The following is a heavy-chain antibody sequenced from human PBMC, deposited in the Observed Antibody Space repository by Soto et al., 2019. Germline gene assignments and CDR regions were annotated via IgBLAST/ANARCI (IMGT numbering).Heavy chain of an antibody. J-gene: IGHJ4*02. CDR2: ISAYNGNT. D-gene: IGHD3-10*01. V-gene: IGHV1-18*01. CDR1: GYTFTSYG. CDR3: ARDLTSYFHNSGNYYFDY. Sequence: QVQLVQSGAEVKKPGASVKVSCKASGYTFTSYGLSWVRQAPGQGLEWMGWISAYNGNTNYAQKLQGRVTMTTDPSTSTAYMELRSLRSDDTAVYYCARDLTSYFHNSGNYYFDYWGQGTLVTVSS.